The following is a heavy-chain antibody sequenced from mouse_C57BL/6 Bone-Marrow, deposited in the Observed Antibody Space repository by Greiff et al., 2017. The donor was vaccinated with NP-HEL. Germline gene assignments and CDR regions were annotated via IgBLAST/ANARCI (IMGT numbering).Heavy chain of an antibody. J-gene: IGHJ2*01. Sequence: QVQLQQSGAELVRPGTSVKVSCKASGYAFTNYLIEWVKQRPGQGLEWIGVINPGSGGTNYNEKFKGKATLTAYKSSSTAYMQLSSLTSEDSAVYFCARSGGLRRNYFDYWGQGTTLTVSS. CDR1: GYAFTNYL. CDR3: ARSGGLRRNYFDY. V-gene: IGHV1-54*01. CDR2: INPGSGGT. D-gene: IGHD2-4*01.